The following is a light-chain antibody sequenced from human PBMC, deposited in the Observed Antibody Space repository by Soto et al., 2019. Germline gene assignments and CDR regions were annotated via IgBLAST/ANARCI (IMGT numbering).Light chain of an antibody. CDR3: CSYTSLSTVV. CDR1: SSDVGGYNH. Sequence: QSVLTQPASVSGSPGQSITISCTGTSSDVGGYNHVSWYQHSPGKAPKLILFAVSDRPSGVSHRFSGSKSGNTASLTISGLQADDEADYYCCSYTSLSTVVFGGGTKLPVL. V-gene: IGLV2-14*01. J-gene: IGLJ2*01. CDR2: AVS.